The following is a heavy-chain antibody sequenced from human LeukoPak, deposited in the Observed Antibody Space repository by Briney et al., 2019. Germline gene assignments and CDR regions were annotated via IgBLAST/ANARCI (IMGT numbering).Heavy chain of an antibody. CDR2: INPNSGGT. J-gene: IGHJ4*02. V-gene: IGHV1-2*02. D-gene: IGHD3-9*01. Sequence: GASVKVSCKASGYTFTGYYMHWVRQASGQGLEWMGWINPNSGGTNYAQKFQGRVTMTRDTSISTAYMELSRLRSVDTAVYYCARGGPYDILTGSLDYWNQGTLVTVSS. CDR3: ARGGPYDILTGSLDY. CDR1: GYTFTGYY.